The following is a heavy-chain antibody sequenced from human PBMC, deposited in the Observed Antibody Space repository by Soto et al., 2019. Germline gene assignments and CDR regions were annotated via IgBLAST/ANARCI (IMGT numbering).Heavy chain of an antibody. J-gene: IGHJ6*03. CDR1: GFTFSSYA. D-gene: IGHD1-26*01. V-gene: IGHV3-23*01. Sequence: PGVSLRLSCAASGFTFSSYAMSWVRQAPGKGLEWVSAISGSGGSTYYADSVKGRFTISRDNSKNTLYLQMNSLRAEDTAVYYCAKVGSGYYYYYYMDVWGKGTTVTVSS. CDR3: AKVGSGYYYYYYMDV. CDR2: ISGSGGST.